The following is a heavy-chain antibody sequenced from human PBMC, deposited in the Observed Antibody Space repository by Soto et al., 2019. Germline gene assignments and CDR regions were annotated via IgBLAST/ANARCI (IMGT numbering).Heavy chain of an antibody. CDR3: AKRVLWFGEDYFDY. V-gene: IGHV3-23*01. D-gene: IGHD3-10*01. J-gene: IGHJ4*02. Sequence: EVQLLESGGGLVQPGGSLRLSCAASGFTFSSYAMTWAPQAPGKGLEWVSAISGSGGSTYYADSVKGRFTISRDNSKNTLYLQMNSLRAEDTAVYYCAKRVLWFGEDYFDYWGQGTLVTVSS. CDR1: GFTFSSYA. CDR2: ISGSGGST.